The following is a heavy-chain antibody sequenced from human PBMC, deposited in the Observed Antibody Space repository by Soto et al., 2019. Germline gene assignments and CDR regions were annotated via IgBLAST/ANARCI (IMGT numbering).Heavy chain of an antibody. V-gene: IGHV3-15*07. D-gene: IGHD1-1*01. CDR3: TTGRDDLLS. CDR1: GFTFSNVW. Sequence: EVQLVESGGGLVKPGGSLRLSCAVSGFTFSNVWMNWVRQAPGKGREWVGGIKSKTDGGTTDYAAAVKGRFTITRDHSKDTLYFQMNLLKTEDTAVYFCTTGRDDLLSWGQGTLVTVSS. CDR2: IKSKTDGGTT. J-gene: IGHJ5*02.